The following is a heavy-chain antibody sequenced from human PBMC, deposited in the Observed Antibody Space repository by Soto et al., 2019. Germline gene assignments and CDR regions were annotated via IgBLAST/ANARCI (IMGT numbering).Heavy chain of an antibody. J-gene: IGHJ4*02. D-gene: IGHD5-18*01. V-gene: IGHV4-59*01. Sequence: PSETLSLTCTVSGGSISSYYWSWMRQPPGKGLEWIGYIYYSGSTNYNPSLKSRVTISVDTSKNQFSLKLSSVTAADTAVYYCARDLDTAMVHYFDYWGQGSLVTVSS. CDR3: ARDLDTAMVHYFDY. CDR1: GGSISSYY. CDR2: IYYSGST.